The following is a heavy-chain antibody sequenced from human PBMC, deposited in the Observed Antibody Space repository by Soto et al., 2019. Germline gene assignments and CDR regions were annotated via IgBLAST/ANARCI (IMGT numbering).Heavy chain of an antibody. CDR2: INHSGST. J-gene: IGHJ5*02. CDR1: GGSFSGYY. D-gene: IGHD5-12*01. Sequence: PSETLCLTCAVYGGSFSGYYWSWIRQPPGKGLEWIGEINHSGSTNYNPSLKSRVTISVDTSKNQFSLKLSSVTAADTAVYYRARGTTIFIVRLRNNWFDPWGQGTLVTVSS. CDR3: ARGTTIFIVRLRNNWFDP. V-gene: IGHV4-34*01.